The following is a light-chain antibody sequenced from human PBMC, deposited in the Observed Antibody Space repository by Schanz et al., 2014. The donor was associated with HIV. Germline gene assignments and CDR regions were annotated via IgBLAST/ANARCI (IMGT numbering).Light chain of an antibody. CDR2: EVT. Sequence: QSALTQPPSASGSPGQSVTISCTGTSSDVGDYNYVSWYQQHPGKAPKLMIYEVTKRPSGVSNRFSGSKSGNTASLTISGHQAEDEADYFCSSLSTSGAPVFGTGTKLPVL. CDR1: SSDVGDYNY. CDR3: SSLSTSGAPV. V-gene: IGLV2-14*01. J-gene: IGLJ1*01.